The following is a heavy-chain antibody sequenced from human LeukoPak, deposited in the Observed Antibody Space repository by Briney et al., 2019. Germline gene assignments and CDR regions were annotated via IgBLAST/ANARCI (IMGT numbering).Heavy chain of an antibody. D-gene: IGHD3-22*01. J-gene: IGHJ4*02. CDR2: ISGSGGST. Sequence: GALRLSCAASGFTFSDYYMSWIRQAPGKGLEWVSAISGSGGSTYYADSVKGRFTISRDNSKNTLYLQMNSLRAEDTAVYYCAKDGYYDSSGYYKHWGQGTLVTVSS. CDR3: AKDGYYDSSGYYKH. CDR1: GFTFSDYY. V-gene: IGHV3-23*01.